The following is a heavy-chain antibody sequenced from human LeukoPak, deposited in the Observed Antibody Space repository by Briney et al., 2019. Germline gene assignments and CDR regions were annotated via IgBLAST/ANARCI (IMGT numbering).Heavy chain of an antibody. CDR2: INYSGGT. CDR3: AVMYSSSWYWFDP. D-gene: IGHD6-13*01. Sequence: SETLSLTCIVSGGSINSYYWSWIRQPPGKGLEWIGHINYSGGTKYNPSLKSRVTISVDTPKNQFSLKLSSVTAADTAVYYCAVMYSSSWYWFDPWGQGTLVTVSS. CDR1: GGSINSYY. J-gene: IGHJ5*02. V-gene: IGHV4-59*08.